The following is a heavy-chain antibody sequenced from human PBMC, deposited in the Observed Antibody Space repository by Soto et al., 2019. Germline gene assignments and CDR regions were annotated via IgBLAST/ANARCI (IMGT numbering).Heavy chain of an antibody. CDR3: ARSSIGRYYDDLYHSYYYMDV. V-gene: IGHV4-59*08. CDR2: IYYSGST. J-gene: IGHJ6*03. Sequence: PSETLSLTCTVSGGSISSYYWSWIRQPPGKGLEWIGYIYYSGSTNYNPSLKSRVTISVGTSKNQFSLKLSSVTAADTAVYFCARSSIGRYYDDLYHSYYYMDVWGKGTTVTVSS. CDR1: GGSISSYY. D-gene: IGHD4-17*01.